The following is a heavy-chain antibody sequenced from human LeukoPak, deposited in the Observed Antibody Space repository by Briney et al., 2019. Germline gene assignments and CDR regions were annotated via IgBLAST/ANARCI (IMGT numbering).Heavy chain of an antibody. CDR1: GGSFSGYY. J-gene: IGHJ4*02. CDR3: ARAKLTMVRGVHVDY. Sequence: PSEALSLTCAVYGGSFSGYYWSWIRQPPGKGLEWIGEINHSGSTNYNPSLKSRVTISVDTSKNQFSLKLSSVIAADTAVYYCARAKLTMVRGVHVDYWGQGTLVTVSS. D-gene: IGHD3-10*01. CDR2: INHSGST. V-gene: IGHV4-34*01.